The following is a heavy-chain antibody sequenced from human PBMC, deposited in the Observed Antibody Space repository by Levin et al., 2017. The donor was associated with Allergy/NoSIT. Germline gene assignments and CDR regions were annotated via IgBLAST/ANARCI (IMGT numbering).Heavy chain of an antibody. V-gene: IGHV4-59*01. CDR3: ARVGETGYYPNQYYFDY. J-gene: IGHJ4*02. CDR1: GGSISSYY. D-gene: IGHD3-9*01. Sequence: SETLSLTCTVSGGSISSYYWSWIRQPPGKGLEWIGYIYYSGSTNYNPSLKSRVTISVDTSKNQFSLKLSSVTAADTAVYYCARVGETGYYPNQYYFDYWGQGTLVTVSS. CDR2: IYYSGST.